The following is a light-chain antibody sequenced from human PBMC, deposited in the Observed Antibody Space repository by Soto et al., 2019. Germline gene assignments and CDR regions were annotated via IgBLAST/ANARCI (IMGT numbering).Light chain of an antibody. CDR3: SSWTSSSSYV. Sequence: QSALTQPASVSGSPGQSIAISCTGTSSDVGGYNSVSWYQQYPGKAPKLMIHDVSNRHSGVSDRFSGSKSGNTASLTISGLQAEDEADYYCSSWTSSSSYVFGSGTKVTVL. J-gene: IGLJ1*01. CDR1: SSDVGGYNS. CDR2: DVS. V-gene: IGLV2-14*01.